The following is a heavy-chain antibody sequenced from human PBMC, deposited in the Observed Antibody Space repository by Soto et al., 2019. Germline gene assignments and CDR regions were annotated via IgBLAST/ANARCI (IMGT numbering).Heavy chain of an antibody. Sequence: SGGSLRLSCAASGFTFYNYAMNWVRQAPGKGLEWVSHISGTSVYIHYADSVKGRFTISRDNAKNSVYLQMDSLRVEDTAVYYCAREGALKPFSSWGQGALVTVSS. CDR2: ISGTSVYI. J-gene: IGHJ5*02. CDR1: GFTFYNYA. V-gene: IGHV3-21*01. CDR3: AREGALKPFSS.